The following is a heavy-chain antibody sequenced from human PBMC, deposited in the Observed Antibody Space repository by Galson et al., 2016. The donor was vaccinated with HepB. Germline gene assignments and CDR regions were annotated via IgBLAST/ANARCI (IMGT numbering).Heavy chain of an antibody. V-gene: IGHV4-4*02. D-gene: IGHD3-3*01. CDR1: GGSISSSDW. CDR3: ARLRFPLFGMDV. J-gene: IGHJ6*02. Sequence: ETLSLTCAVSGGSISSSDWWTWVRQPPGQGLEWIGEIFHSGDTNYNPSLKSRVTISVDKSKNQFSLKLSSVTAADTAVYYCARLRFPLFGMDVWGQGTTVIVSS. CDR2: IFHSGDT.